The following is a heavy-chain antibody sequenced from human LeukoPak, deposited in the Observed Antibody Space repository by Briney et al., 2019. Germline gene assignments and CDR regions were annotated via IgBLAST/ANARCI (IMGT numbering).Heavy chain of an antibody. Sequence: GASVKVSCKVSGYTLTELSMHWVRQAPGKGLEWMGWISAYNGNTNYAQKLQGRVTMTTDTSTSTAYMELRSLRSDDTAVYYCARGPRTPFQHWGQGTLVTVSS. CDR1: GYTLTELS. CDR2: ISAYNGNT. J-gene: IGHJ1*01. CDR3: ARGPRTPFQH. V-gene: IGHV1-18*01.